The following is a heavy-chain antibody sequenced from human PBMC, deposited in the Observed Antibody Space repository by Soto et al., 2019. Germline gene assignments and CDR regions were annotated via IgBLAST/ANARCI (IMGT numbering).Heavy chain of an antibody. CDR1: GGSISSSSYY. CDR3: ARHVLGGYYTSYWYFDL. Sequence: QLQLQESGPGLVKPSETLSLTCTVSGGSISSSSYYWGWIRQPPGKGLEWIGSIYYSGSTYYNPSLKSRVTISVDTSKNQFSLKLSSVTAADTAVYYCARHVLGGYYTSYWYFDLWGRGTLVTVSS. V-gene: IGHV4-39*01. CDR2: IYYSGST. J-gene: IGHJ2*01. D-gene: IGHD3-3*01.